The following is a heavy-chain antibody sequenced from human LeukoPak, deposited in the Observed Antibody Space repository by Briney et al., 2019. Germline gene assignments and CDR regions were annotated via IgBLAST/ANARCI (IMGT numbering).Heavy chain of an antibody. V-gene: IGHV3-9*01. CDR2: ISWNSGSI. CDR1: GFTFDDYA. D-gene: IGHD2-2*01. Sequence: GGSLRLSCAASGFTFDDYAMHWVRHAPGKGLEWVSGISWNSGSIGYADSVKGRFTISRDNAKNSLYLQMNSLRAEDTALYYCAKDISFTIDAFDIWGQGTMVTVSS. J-gene: IGHJ3*02. CDR3: AKDISFTIDAFDI.